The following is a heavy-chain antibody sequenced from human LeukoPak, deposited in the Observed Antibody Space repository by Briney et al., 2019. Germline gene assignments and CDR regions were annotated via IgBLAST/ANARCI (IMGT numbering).Heavy chain of an antibody. CDR1: GFPFDTYP. V-gene: IGHV3-21*01. CDR2: ISSSNSFK. Sequence: GGSLRLSCVASGFPFDTYPMNWVRQAPGKGLEWVASISSSNSFKNYADSVKGRFTISRDNAQNSLYLQMSSLRAEDTGLYYCATMGEQWLLKDIWGQGTMVIVSS. J-gene: IGHJ3*02. D-gene: IGHD6-19*01. CDR3: ATMGEQWLLKDI.